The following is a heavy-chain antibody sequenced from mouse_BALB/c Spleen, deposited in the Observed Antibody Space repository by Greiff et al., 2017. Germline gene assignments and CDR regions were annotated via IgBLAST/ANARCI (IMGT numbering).Heavy chain of an antibody. CDR1: GFTFSDYY. V-gene: IGHV5-4*02. D-gene: IGHD2-14*01. CDR2: ISDGGSYT. J-gene: IGHJ3*01. Sequence: EVQLQESGGGLVKPGGSLKLSCAASGFTFSDYYMYWVRQTPEKRLEWVATISDGGSYTYYPDSVKGRFTISRDNAKNNLYLQMSSLKSEDTAMYYCAREEDRYDEAWFAYWGQGTLVTVSA. CDR3: AREEDRYDEAWFAY.